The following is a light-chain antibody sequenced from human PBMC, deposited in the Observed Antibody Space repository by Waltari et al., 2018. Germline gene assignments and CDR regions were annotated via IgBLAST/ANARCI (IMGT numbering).Light chain of an antibody. CDR2: TAS. Sequence: DIQMTQSPSSLSASVGDRVTITCRASQSISGYLNWYQQKPGKDPNLLIYTASTLQSGVPSRFSGSGSGTDFTLTISSLQPEDFATYYCQQSYSISPTFGQGTKVEIK. V-gene: IGKV1-39*01. CDR3: QQSYSISPT. CDR1: QSISGY. J-gene: IGKJ1*01.